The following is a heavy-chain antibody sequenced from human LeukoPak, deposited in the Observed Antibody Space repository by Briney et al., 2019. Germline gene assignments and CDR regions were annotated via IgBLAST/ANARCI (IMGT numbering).Heavy chain of an antibody. CDR3: AIIRYFDK. CDR2: ISYDGSNK. Sequence: GGSLRLSCAASGFTFSSYAMHWVRQAPGKGLEWVAVISYDGSNKYYADSVKGRFTISRDNSKNTLYLQMNSLRAEDTAVYYCAIIRYFDKWGQGTLVTVSS. J-gene: IGHJ4*02. CDR1: GFTFSSYA. D-gene: IGHD3-9*01. V-gene: IGHV3-30*04.